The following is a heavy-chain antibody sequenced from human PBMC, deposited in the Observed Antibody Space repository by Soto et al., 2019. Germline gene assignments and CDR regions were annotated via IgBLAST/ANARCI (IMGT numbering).Heavy chain of an antibody. Sequence: SVKVSCKASGGTLSSYAISWVRQAPGQGLEWMGGIIPIFGTANYAQKFQGRVTITADESTSTAYMELSSLRSEDTAVYYCAREGRVLRYFLIKASYGMDVWGQGTTVTVSS. CDR1: GGTLSSYA. D-gene: IGHD3-9*01. CDR2: IIPIFGTA. V-gene: IGHV1-69*13. J-gene: IGHJ6*02. CDR3: AREGRVLRYFLIKASYGMDV.